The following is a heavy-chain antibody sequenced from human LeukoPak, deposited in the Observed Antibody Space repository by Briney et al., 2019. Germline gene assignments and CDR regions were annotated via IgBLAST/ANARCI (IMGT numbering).Heavy chain of an antibody. D-gene: IGHD6-19*01. CDR2: IRSKAYGGTT. Sequence: PGGFLRLSCTASGFIFGDYALSWVRQAPGKGLEWVGFIRSKAYGGTTEYAASVKGRFTISRDDSKSIAYLQMNSLKTEDTAVYYCARDPMAVTDNLDYWGQGTLVTVSS. CDR1: GFIFGDYA. V-gene: IGHV3-49*04. CDR3: ARDPMAVTDNLDY. J-gene: IGHJ4*02.